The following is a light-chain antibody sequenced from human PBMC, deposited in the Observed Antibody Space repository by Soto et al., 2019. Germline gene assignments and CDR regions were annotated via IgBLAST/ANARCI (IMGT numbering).Light chain of an antibody. CDR1: QSVSSY. CDR2: RAS. Sequence: EIVLTQSPATLSVSPGERVTLSCRASQSVSSYLAWYQQKPGQAPRLLIYRASIRATGVPARFSGSGSGTEFTLTISGLQSEDVSIYFCQHYNFWPHSFGQGTKVDIK. CDR3: QHYNFWPHS. J-gene: IGKJ2*01. V-gene: IGKV3-15*01.